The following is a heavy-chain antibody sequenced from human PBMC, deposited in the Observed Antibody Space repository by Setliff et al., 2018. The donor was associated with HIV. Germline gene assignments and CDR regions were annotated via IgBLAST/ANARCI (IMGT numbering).Heavy chain of an antibody. Sequence: ASETLSLTCTVSGGSVRSGSYYWSWIRQPPGKGLEWIGYIYYSGSTKHNPSLKSRVTISLDTSKNQFSLKLTSVTAADTAVYYCARYSPRGYTLTGPYWGQGTLVTVSS. CDR3: ARYSPRGYTLTGPY. J-gene: IGHJ4*02. CDR1: GGSVRSGSYY. D-gene: IGHD6-25*01. V-gene: IGHV4-61*01. CDR2: IYYSGST.